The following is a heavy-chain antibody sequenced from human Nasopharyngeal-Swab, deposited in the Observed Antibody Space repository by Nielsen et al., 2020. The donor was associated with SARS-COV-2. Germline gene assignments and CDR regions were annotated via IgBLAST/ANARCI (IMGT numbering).Heavy chain of an antibody. D-gene: IGHD4-23*01. V-gene: IGHV3-43*01. Sequence: GQSLKTSCAASGFTFDDYTMHWVRQAPGKGLEWVSLISWDGGSTYYADSVKGRFTISRDNSKNSLYLQMNSLRTADTALYYCAQGESDGGNAPLDYWGQGTLVTVSS. CDR3: AQGESDGGNAPLDY. CDR1: GFTFDDYT. J-gene: IGHJ4*02. CDR2: ISWDGGST.